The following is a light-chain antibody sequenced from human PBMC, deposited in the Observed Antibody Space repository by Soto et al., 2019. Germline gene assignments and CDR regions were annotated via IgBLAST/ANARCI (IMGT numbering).Light chain of an antibody. CDR2: DVS. Sequence: QSVLAQPASVSGAPGQSITVSCTGTSSDIGGYSYVSWYQQRPGKAPKLILYDVSDRPSGLSSRFSGSKSGNTASLTISGLQAEDEADYYCSSCTTRSTYVFGTGTKVTVL. CDR3: SSCTTRSTYV. J-gene: IGLJ1*01. CDR1: SSDIGGYSY. V-gene: IGLV2-14*01.